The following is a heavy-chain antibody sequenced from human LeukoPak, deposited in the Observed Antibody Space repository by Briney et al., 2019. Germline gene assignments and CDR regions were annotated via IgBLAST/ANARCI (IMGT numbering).Heavy chain of an antibody. CDR1: GGSISSYY. D-gene: IGHD2-2*01. CDR2: IYTSGST. J-gene: IGHJ4*02. V-gene: IGHV4-4*09. CDR3: AGRPDCSSTSCPDY. Sequence: SETLSLTCTVSGGSISSYYWSWIRQPPGKGLEWIGYIYTSGSTNYNPSLKSRVTISVDTSKNQFSLKLSSVTAADTAVYYCAGRPDCSSTSCPDYWGQETLVTVSS.